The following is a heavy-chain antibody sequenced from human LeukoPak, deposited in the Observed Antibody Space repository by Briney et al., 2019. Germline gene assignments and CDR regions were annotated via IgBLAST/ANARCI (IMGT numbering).Heavy chain of an antibody. D-gene: IGHD3-22*01. V-gene: IGHV1-3*01. CDR3: AREGYDSSGYYLNAFDI. CDR2: INAGNGNT. CDR1: GYTFTSYA. Sequence: ASVKVSCKASGYTFTSYAMHWVRQAPGQRLEWMGWINAGNGNTNYAQKFQGRVTMTRDTSTSTVYMELSSLRSEDTAVYYCAREGYDSSGYYLNAFDIWGQGTMVTVSS. J-gene: IGHJ3*02.